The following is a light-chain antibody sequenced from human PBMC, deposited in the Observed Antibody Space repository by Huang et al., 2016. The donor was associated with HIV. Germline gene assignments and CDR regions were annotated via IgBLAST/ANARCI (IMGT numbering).Light chain of an antibody. J-gene: IGKJ1*01. Sequence: EIVMTQSPATLSVSPGERATISCRASQSVNGYLAWYQQKPGQAPRLLIYTTSNRVTGIPARFSGSGSGTDFTLTISSLQSEDSAVFFCQQYSNWPWTFGRGTKVEIK. CDR2: TTS. CDR3: QQYSNWPWT. CDR1: QSVNGY. V-gene: IGKV3-15*01.